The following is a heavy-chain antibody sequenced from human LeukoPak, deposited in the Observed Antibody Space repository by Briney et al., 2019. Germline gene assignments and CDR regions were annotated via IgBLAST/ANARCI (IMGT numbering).Heavy chain of an antibody. CDR3: ARTFVGVIVIPLDY. D-gene: IGHD3-16*02. V-gene: IGHV3-23*01. CDR1: GFTFSSYA. Sequence: GGSLRLSCAASGFTFSSYAMSWVRQAPGKGLEWVSAISGSGGSTYYADSVKGRFTISRDNSKNTLYLQMNSLRAEDTAVYYCARTFVGVIVIPLDYWGQGTLVTVSS. J-gene: IGHJ4*02. CDR2: ISGSGGST.